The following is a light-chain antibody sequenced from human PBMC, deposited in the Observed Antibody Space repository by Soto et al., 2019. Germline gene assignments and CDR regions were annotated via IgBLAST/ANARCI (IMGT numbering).Light chain of an antibody. V-gene: IGKV3-20*01. CDR2: DAS. CDR1: QSLSNNY. J-gene: IGKJ1*01. Sequence: EIVLTQSPDTLSLSPGERATLSCRASQSLSNNYLAWYQQKPGQAPRLLIYDASTRATGIPDRFSGGGSGTDLTLSISRLKPEDFAVYYCHQYDNSPQTFGQGTKVEIK. CDR3: HQYDNSPQT.